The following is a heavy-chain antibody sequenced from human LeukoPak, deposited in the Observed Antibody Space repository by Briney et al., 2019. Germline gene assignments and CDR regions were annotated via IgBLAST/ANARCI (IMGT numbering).Heavy chain of an antibody. D-gene: IGHD3-10*01. CDR1: GGSISSYY. CDR3: ARGMVRGVIMPHFDY. V-gene: IGHV4-59*01. Sequence: SETLSLTCTVSGGSISSYYWSWIRQPPGKGLEWIGYICYSGSTNYNPSLKRRVTISVDTSKNQFSLKLSSVTAVDTAVYYCARGMVRGVIMPHFDYWGQGTLVTVSS. J-gene: IGHJ4*02. CDR2: ICYSGST.